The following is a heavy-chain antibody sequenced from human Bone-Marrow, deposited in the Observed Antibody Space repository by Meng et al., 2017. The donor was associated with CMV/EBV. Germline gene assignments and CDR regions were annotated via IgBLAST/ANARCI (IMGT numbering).Heavy chain of an antibody. Sequence: SETLSLTCTVSGGSISSSSYYWGWIRQPPGKGLEWIGSIYYSGSTYHNPSLKSRVTISVDTSKNQFSLKLRSVTAADTAVYYCAREAVRGTRDYYYGMDVWGLGTTVTVSS. D-gene: IGHD3-16*02. CDR2: IYYSGST. CDR1: GGSISSSSYY. CDR3: AREAVRGTRDYYYGMDV. J-gene: IGHJ6*02. V-gene: IGHV4-39*07.